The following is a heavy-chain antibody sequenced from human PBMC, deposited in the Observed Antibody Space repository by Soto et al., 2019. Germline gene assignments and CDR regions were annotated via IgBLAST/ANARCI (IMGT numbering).Heavy chain of an antibody. CDR2: IIPILGIA. Sequence: SVKVSCKASGGTFSSYTISWVRQAPGQGLEWMGRIIPILGIANYAQKFQGRVTITADKSTSTAYMELSSLRSEDTAVYYCARAGRAPPGVFDYWGQGTLVTVSS. J-gene: IGHJ4*02. CDR1: GGTFSSYT. D-gene: IGHD2-8*01. CDR3: ARAGRAPPGVFDY. V-gene: IGHV1-69*02.